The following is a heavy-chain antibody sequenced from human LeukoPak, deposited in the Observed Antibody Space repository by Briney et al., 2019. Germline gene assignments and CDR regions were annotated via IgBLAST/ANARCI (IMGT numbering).Heavy chain of an antibody. CDR3: AGVPVVSPPWFDP. CDR1: GGSFSGYY. V-gene: IGHV4-34*01. D-gene: IGHD2-15*01. J-gene: IGHJ5*02. CDR2: INHSGST. Sequence: SETLSLTCAVYGGSFSGYYWSWIRQPPGKGLEWIGEINHSGSTNYNPSLKSRVTISVDTSKDQFSLKLSSVTAADTAVYYCAGVPVVSPPWFDPWGQGTLVTVSS.